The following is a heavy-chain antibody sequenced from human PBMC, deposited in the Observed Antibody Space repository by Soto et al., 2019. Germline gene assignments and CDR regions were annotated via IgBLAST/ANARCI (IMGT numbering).Heavy chain of an antibody. D-gene: IGHD3-22*01. CDR3: ARDPRDSLNAFDI. J-gene: IGHJ3*02. CDR1: GGSISSYY. Sequence: LSLTCTVSGGSISSYYWSWIRQPPGKGLEWIGYIYYSGSTNYNPPLKSRVTISVDTSKNQFSLKLSSVTAADTAVYYCARDPRDSLNAFDIWGQGTMVTVSS. CDR2: IYYSGST. V-gene: IGHV4-59*01.